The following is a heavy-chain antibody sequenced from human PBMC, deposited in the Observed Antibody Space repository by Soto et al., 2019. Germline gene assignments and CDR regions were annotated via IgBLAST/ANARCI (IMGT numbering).Heavy chain of an antibody. Sequence: GGSLRLSCAASGFTFNNYGMHWVRQAPGKGLEWVALIWYDGSNREYADSVKGRFTISRDNAKNSVYLQMDSLRVEDTAVYYCAREGALKPFSSWGQGALVTVSS. CDR1: GFTFNNYG. V-gene: IGHV3-33*01. CDR2: IWYDGSNR. CDR3: AREGALKPFSS. J-gene: IGHJ5*02.